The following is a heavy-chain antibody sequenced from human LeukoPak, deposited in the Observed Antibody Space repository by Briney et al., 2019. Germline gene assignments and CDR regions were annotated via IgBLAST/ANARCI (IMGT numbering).Heavy chain of an antibody. V-gene: IGHV4-4*02. Sequence: SETLSLTCGVSGGSIYSNDWWSWVRQSPGKGLEWIGEIYHRGYTNYNPSLKTRVTISVDTSKNQFSLKLSSVTAADTAVYYCARGSRCSSTSCYYYYYYYGMDVWGQGTTVTVSS. D-gene: IGHD2-2*01. J-gene: IGHJ6*02. CDR2: IYHRGYT. CDR3: ARGSRCSSTSCYYYYYYYGMDV. CDR1: GGSIYSNDW.